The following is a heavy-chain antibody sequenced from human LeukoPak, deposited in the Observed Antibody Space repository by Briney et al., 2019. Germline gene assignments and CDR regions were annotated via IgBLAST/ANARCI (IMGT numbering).Heavy chain of an antibody. J-gene: IGHJ4*02. Sequence: GGSLRLSCAASGFTFSSYAMSWVRQAPGKGLEWVSAISGSGGSTYYADSVKGRFTTSRDSSKNTLSLQMNSLRAEDTAVYYCAARPPRAVAGPFDYWGQGTLVTVSS. CDR2: ISGSGGST. D-gene: IGHD6-19*01. CDR3: AARPPRAVAGPFDY. CDR1: GFTFSSYA. V-gene: IGHV3-23*01.